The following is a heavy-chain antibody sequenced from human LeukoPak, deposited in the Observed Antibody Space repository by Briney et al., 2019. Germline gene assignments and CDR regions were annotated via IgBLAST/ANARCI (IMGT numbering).Heavy chain of an antibody. CDR3: ARVFGATNFDY. V-gene: IGHV3-66*01. CDR2: LYSGGSK. CDR1: GFTFSSYG. J-gene: IGHJ4*02. Sequence: GGSLRLSCAASGFTFSSYGMHWVRQAPGKGLEWVSVLYSGGSKYYADSVKGRFTISRDTSKNTLYLQMNSLRAEDTAVYYCARVFGATNFDYWGQGTLVTVSS. D-gene: IGHD4/OR15-4a*01.